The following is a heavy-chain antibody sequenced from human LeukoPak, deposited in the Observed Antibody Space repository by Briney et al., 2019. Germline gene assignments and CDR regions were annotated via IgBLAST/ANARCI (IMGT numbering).Heavy chain of an antibody. Sequence: PGGSLRLSCAAPGFTFSSYEMNWVRQAPGKGLEWVSNISSSGNTIYYADSVKGRFTISRDNAKNSLYLQMNSLRAEDTAVYYCARNYQIYYGSGSYYNIPYYFDYWGQGTLVTVSS. CDR2: ISSSGNTI. CDR3: ARNYQIYYGSGSYYNIPYYFDY. V-gene: IGHV3-48*03. D-gene: IGHD3-10*01. J-gene: IGHJ4*02. CDR1: GFTFSSYE.